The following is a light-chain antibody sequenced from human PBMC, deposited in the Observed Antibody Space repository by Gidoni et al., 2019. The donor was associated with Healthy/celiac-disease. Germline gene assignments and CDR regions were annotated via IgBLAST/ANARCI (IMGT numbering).Light chain of an antibody. CDR3: QQCISSPLT. V-gene: IGKV3-20*01. CDR2: DAS. Sequence: DSVLTQYPGTLSLSPGERATLSCRASQIISDNYLAWYQQRPGQAPRLLMYDASSRATGTPYRFSGSGSGTDFTLTISRLEPEDFAVYYCQQCISSPLTFGGGTKVEIK. CDR1: QIISDNY. J-gene: IGKJ4*01.